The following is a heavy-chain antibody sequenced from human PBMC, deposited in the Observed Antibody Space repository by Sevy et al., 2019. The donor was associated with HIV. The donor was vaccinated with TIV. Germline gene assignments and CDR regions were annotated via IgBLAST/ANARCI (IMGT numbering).Heavy chain of an antibody. J-gene: IGHJ4*02. Sequence: ASVKVSCKASGYTFTSYGISWVRQAPGQGLEWMGWVSPHNGDTNYAQRLQGRITMFTDSSTSTAYMELRNLRSDDTALYYCARAYCSGGRCYSLAYWGQGTLVTVSS. V-gene: IGHV1-18*01. CDR2: VSPHNGDT. D-gene: IGHD2-15*01. CDR3: ARAYCSGGRCYSLAY. CDR1: GYTFTSYG.